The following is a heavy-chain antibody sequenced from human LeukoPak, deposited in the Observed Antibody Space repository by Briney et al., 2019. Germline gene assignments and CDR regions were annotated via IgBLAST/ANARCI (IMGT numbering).Heavy chain of an antibody. CDR3: ARVGGGSYFDY. CDR2: IYIGGST. J-gene: IGHJ4*02. CDR1: GFTVSSNY. D-gene: IGHD1-26*01. V-gene: IGHV3-53*01. Sequence: PGGSLRLSCAASGFTVSSNYMSWVRQAPGKGVEWVSVIYIGGSTYYADSVKGRFTISRDNSKNTLYLQMNSLRAEDTAVYYCARVGGGSYFDYWGQGTLVTVSS.